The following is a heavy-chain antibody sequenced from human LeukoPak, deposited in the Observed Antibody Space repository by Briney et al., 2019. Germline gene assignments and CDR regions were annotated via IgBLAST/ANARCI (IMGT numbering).Heavy chain of an antibody. D-gene: IGHD6-13*01. Sequence: NPGGSLQLSCAAPGFPFMDYGLNWVRRAPGKGLGWVPCISGDSRYIYYADSVKGRSTISRDNAQNSLYLHMNSLRAEDTAVYYCARGPFSSSWSDFDYWGQGTLVTVSS. CDR1: GFPFMDYG. CDR3: ARGPFSSSWSDFDY. V-gene: IGHV3-21*06. J-gene: IGHJ4*02. CDR2: ISGDSRYI.